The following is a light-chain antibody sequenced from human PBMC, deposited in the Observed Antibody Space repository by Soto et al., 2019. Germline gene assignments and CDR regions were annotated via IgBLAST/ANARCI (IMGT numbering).Light chain of an antibody. J-gene: IGKJ5*01. Sequence: EIVMTQSPDTLSVSPGEGATLSRRASQSISSNFLAWYQQKRGQAPRLLIHGASNRATGIPDRFSGSGSGTEFTLTISSLQPDDFATYYCQQYNSYLITFGQGTRLEIK. CDR1: QSISSNF. V-gene: IGKV3D-15*01. CDR3: QQYNSYLIT. CDR2: GAS.